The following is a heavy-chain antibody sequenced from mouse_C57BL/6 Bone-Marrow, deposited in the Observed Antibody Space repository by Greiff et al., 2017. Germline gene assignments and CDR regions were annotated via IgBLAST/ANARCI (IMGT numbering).Heavy chain of an antibody. D-gene: IGHD4-1*01. V-gene: IGHV1-50*01. CDR3: ASSWDRYFDV. CDR2: IDPSDSYT. Sequence: QVQLQQPGAELVKPGASVKLSCKASGYTFTSYWMQWVKQRPGQGLEWIGEIDPSDSYTNYNQKFKGKATLTVDTSSSTAYMQLSSLTSEDSAVYYCASSWDRYFDVWGTGTTVTVSS. CDR1: GYTFTSYW. J-gene: IGHJ1*03.